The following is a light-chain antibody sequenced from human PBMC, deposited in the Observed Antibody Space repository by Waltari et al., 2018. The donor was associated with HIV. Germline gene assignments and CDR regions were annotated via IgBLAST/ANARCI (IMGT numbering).Light chain of an antibody. CDR1: NSNMGSNT. V-gene: IGLV1-44*01. CDR2: SNV. Sequence: QSVLTQPPSASGTPGQRGALSCSGTNSNMGSNTVKWYQQVPGSAPKVVMYSNVHRPSGVPDRFSGSKSGTSASLAISGVQSGDEADYYCASWDDSLKAYIFGTGTKVTVL. J-gene: IGLJ1*01. CDR3: ASWDDSLKAYI.